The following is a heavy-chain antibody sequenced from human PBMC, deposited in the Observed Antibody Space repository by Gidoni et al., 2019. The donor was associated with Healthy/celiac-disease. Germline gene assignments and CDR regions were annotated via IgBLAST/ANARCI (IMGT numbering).Heavy chain of an antibody. D-gene: IGHD6-6*01. V-gene: IGHV3-53*01. J-gene: IGHJ6*02. CDR3: ARVGFEYSSSSRSYYYYGMDV. Sequence: GRFTISRDNSKNTLYLQMNSLRAEDTAVYYCARVGFEYSSSSRSYYYYGMDVWGQGTTVTVSS.